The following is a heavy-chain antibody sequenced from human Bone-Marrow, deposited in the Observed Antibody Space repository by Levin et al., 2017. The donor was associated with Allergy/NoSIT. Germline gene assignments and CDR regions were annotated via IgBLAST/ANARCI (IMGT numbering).Heavy chain of an antibody. Sequence: LSLTCAASGFTFSSYGMHWVRQAPGKGLEWLAVISYDGSNKYYADSVKGRFTISRDNSKNTLYLQMNSLRAEDTDVYYWGKDKSSSCRVRGYDDDGMDGWGQGTTVTVSS. CDR2: ISYDGSNK. D-gene: IGHD6-6*01. V-gene: IGHV3-30*18. CDR3: GKDKSSSCRVRGYDDDGMDG. CDR1: GFTFSSYG. J-gene: IGHJ6*02.